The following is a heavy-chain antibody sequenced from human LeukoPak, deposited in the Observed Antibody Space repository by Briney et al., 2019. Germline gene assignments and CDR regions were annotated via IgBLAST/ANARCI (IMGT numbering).Heavy chain of an antibody. J-gene: IGHJ4*02. CDR2: IYPGDSDT. V-gene: IGHV5-51*01. Sequence: GESLKISCKGYGYSFTSSWIGWVRPMPGKGLEWMGIIYPGDSDTRYSPSFQGQVTISADKSISTAYLQWSSLKASDTAMYYCARHRKGHGSGRAMDYWGQGTLVTVSS. D-gene: IGHD3-10*01. CDR3: ARHRKGHGSGRAMDY. CDR1: GYSFTSSW.